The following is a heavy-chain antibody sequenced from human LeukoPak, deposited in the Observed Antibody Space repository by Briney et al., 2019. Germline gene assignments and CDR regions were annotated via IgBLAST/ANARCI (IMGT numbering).Heavy chain of an antibody. J-gene: IGHJ4*02. D-gene: IGHD3-16*01. CDR3: ARAIWGSCDY. CDR1: GGSFSGYY. Sequence: PSETLSLTCAVYGGSFSGYYWTWIRQPPGKGLEWIGEINHSGSTNYNPSLKSRVTMSVATSKNQFSLKLSSVTAADTAVYYCARAIWGSCDYWGQGTLVTVSS. V-gene: IGHV4-34*01. CDR2: INHSGST.